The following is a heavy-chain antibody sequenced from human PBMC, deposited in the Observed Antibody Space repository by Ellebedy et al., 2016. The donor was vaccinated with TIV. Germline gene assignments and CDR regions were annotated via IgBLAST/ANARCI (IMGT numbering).Heavy chain of an antibody. CDR2: ISGSGGST. CDR1: GFTFSSYA. CDR3: AKDALGYYDSSGYWFDP. Sequence: PGGSLRLSCAASGFTFSSYAMSWVRQAPGKGLEWVSAISGSGGSTYYADSVKGRFTISRDNSKNTLYLQMNSLRAEDTAVYYCAKDALGYYDSSGYWFDPWGQGTLVTVSS. V-gene: IGHV3-23*01. J-gene: IGHJ5*02. D-gene: IGHD3-22*01.